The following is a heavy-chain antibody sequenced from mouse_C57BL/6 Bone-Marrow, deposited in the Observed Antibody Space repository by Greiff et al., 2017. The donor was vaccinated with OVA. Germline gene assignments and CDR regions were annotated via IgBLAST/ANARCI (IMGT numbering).Heavy chain of an antibody. V-gene: IGHV1-22*01. CDR2: INPNNGGT. Sequence: VQLQQSGPELVKPGASVKMSCTASGYTFTDYNMPWVKQSHGKSLEWIGYINPNNGGTSYNQKFKGKATLTVNKSSSTAYMELRSLTSEDSAVYYCARGTTVVDYWYCDVWGTGTTVTVSS. CDR1: GYTFTDYN. J-gene: IGHJ1*03. CDR3: ARGTTVVDYWYCDV. D-gene: IGHD1-1*01.